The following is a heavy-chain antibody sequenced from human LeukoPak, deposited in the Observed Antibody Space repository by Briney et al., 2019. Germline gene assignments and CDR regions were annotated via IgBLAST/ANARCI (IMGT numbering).Heavy chain of an antibody. Sequence: GRSLRLSCVGSGFSVSEYGIHWVRQAPGKGPEWVAVVSYDGGHKYYADSVKGRFTISRDTSSDTVSLQMNSLRVEDTAVYYCARDRINMMVLGHDSGLDFWGQGTLVTVSS. CDR2: VSYDGGHK. D-gene: IGHD3-22*01. CDR3: ARDRINMMVLGHDSGLDF. V-gene: IGHV3-30*03. CDR1: GFSVSEYG. J-gene: IGHJ4*02.